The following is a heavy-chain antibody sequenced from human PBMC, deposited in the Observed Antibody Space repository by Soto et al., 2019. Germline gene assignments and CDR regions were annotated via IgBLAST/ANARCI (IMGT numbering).Heavy chain of an antibody. CDR1: GDTLTELS. CDR3: ATDHTIFGPSHENGMDV. Sequence: ASVKVSCKVSGDTLTELSMHWVRQAPGKGLEWMGGFDPEDGETIYAQKFQGRVTMTEDTSTDTAYMELSSLRSEDTAVYYCATDHTIFGPSHENGMDVWGQGTTVTVSS. J-gene: IGHJ6*02. D-gene: IGHD3-3*01. V-gene: IGHV1-24*01. CDR2: FDPEDGET.